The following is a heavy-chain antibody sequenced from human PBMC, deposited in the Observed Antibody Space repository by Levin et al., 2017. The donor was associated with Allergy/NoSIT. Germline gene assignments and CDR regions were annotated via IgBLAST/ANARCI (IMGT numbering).Heavy chain of an antibody. CDR2: FSYSGDT. Sequence: SQTLSLTCSVSGGSIRSSHWSWVRQPPGKGLEWIGHFSYSGDTNYNPSLKSRVTFSLDASENHFSLKLTSVTAADTAVYYCARHVYPDGSPFDSWGLGSLVTVSS. CDR1: GGSIRSSH. J-gene: IGHJ4*02. D-gene: IGHD3-10*01. CDR3: ARHVYPDGSPFDS. V-gene: IGHV4-59*08.